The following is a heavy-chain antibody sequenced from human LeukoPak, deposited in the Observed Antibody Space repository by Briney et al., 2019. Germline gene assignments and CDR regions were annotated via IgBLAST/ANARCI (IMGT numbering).Heavy chain of an antibody. CDR3: ARDQWQLWLVVSEVDY. D-gene: IGHD6-19*01. CDR2: ISAYNGNT. J-gene: IGHJ4*02. V-gene: IGHV1-18*01. Sequence: GASVKVSCKASGYTFTSYGISWVRQAPGQGLEWMGWISAYNGNTNYAQKLQGRVTMTTDTSTSTAYMELRSLRSDDTAVYYCARDQWQLWLVVSEVDYWGQGTLVTVSS. CDR1: GYTFTSYG.